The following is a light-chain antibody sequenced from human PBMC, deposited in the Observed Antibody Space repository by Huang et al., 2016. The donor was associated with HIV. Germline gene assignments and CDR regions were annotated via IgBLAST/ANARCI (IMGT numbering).Light chain of an antibody. CDR1: QNVTDS. Sequence: EIVLTQSPATLSLSPRERATLSCRSSQNVTDSLAWFRQKPGQAPSLLIYRAANRATGTPARFSGSGSGTDFTLTISSLEPEDFAIYYCQERIHWPRLTFGGGPRWRSN. V-gene: IGKV3-11*01. CDR3: QERIHWPRLT. CDR2: RAA. J-gene: IGKJ4*01.